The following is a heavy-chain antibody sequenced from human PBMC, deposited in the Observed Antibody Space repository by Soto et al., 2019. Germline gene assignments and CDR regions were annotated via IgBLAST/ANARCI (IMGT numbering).Heavy chain of an antibody. D-gene: IGHD3-22*01. CDR1: GGTFSSYA. V-gene: IGHV1-69*13. Sequence: SVKVSCKASGGTFSSYAISWVRQAPGRGLEWMGGIIPIFGTANYAQKFQGRVTITADESTSTAHMELSSLRSEDTAFYYYRSAGRWDTMIVPRGDDHYDGMDVWGQGNKVSVYS. J-gene: IGHJ6*02. CDR3: RSAGRWDTMIVPRGDDHYDGMDV. CDR2: IIPIFGTA.